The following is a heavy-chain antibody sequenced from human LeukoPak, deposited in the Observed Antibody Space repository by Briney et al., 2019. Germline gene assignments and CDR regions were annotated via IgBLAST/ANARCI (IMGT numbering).Heavy chain of an antibody. Sequence: SETLSLTCTVSGGSISSYYWSWIRQPAGKGLEWIGRIYNSGSTNYNPSLKSRVTMSVDTSKNQFSLKLSSVTAEDTAVYYCARDYYYDNSGQPVRVDYWGPGTLVTVSS. D-gene: IGHD3-22*01. CDR2: IYNSGST. J-gene: IGHJ4*02. CDR3: ARDYYYDNSGQPVRVDY. CDR1: GGSISSYY. V-gene: IGHV4-4*07.